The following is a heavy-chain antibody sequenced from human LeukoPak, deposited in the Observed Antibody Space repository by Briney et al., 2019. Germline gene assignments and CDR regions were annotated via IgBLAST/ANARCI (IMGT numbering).Heavy chain of an antibody. CDR1: GFTFRDYY. Sequence: GGSLRLSCAASGFTFRDYYMIWIRQAPGKGLEWISYISGSGTNIYYADSLRGQFTIPRDNAKNPLYLQRNGLGAEDAVVYYCARTGGRGGFDYWGQGTLVTVSS. V-gene: IGHV3-11*01. CDR3: ARTGGRGGFDY. D-gene: IGHD7-27*01. CDR2: ISGSGTNI. J-gene: IGHJ4*02.